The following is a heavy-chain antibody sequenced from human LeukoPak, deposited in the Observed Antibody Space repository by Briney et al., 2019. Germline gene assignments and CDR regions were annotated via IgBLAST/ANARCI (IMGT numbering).Heavy chain of an antibody. V-gene: IGHV4-59*01. J-gene: IGHJ5*02. CDR3: ARHRDYYGSGSS. CDR2: IYYSGST. CDR1: GGSISSYY. Sequence: SETLSLTCTVSGGSISSYYWSWIRQPPGKGLEWIGYIYYSGSTNYNPSLKSRVTISVDTSKNQFSLKLSSVTDADTAVYYCARHRDYYGSGSSWGQGTLVTVSS. D-gene: IGHD3-10*01.